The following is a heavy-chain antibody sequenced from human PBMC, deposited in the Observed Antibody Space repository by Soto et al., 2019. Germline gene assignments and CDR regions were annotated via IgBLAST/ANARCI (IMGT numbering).Heavy chain of an antibody. D-gene: IGHD3-16*02. CDR2: IYYSGST. CDR1: GGSISSSSYY. Sequence: SETLSLTCTVSGGSISSSSYYWGWIRQPPGKGLEWIGSIYYSGSTYYNPSLKSRVTISVDTSKNQFSLKLSSVTAADTAVYYCARPSVGGLHLGELSYYFDYWGQGTLVTVSS. CDR3: ARPSVGGLHLGELSYYFDY. J-gene: IGHJ4*02. V-gene: IGHV4-39*01.